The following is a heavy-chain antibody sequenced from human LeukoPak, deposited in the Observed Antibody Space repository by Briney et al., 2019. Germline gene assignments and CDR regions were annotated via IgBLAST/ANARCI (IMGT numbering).Heavy chain of an antibody. Sequence: SETLSLTCTVSGYSISSGYYWGWIRQPPGKGLEWIGNIFHSGNTYYNPSLESRVTISVDTSKNQFSLKLSSVTAADTAVYYCARGETYYYGSGSYLVGYWGQGTLVTVSS. V-gene: IGHV4-38-2*02. CDR2: IFHSGNT. CDR3: ARGETYYYGSGSYLVGY. J-gene: IGHJ4*02. D-gene: IGHD3-10*01. CDR1: GYSISSGYY.